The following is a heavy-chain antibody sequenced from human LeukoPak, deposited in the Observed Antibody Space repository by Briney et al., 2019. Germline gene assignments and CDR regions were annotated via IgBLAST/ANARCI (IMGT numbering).Heavy chain of an antibody. J-gene: IGHJ4*02. Sequence: SETLSLTCGVYGGSFSGYYWSWIRQPPGKGLEWIGEINPRGSTNYNPTLKSRVTLSADTSKNQFSLTLNSVTAADTAVYYCARRRLGYYFDYWGQGTLVTVSS. V-gene: IGHV4-34*01. D-gene: IGHD5-24*01. CDR2: INPRGST. CDR3: ARRRLGYYFDY. CDR1: GGSFSGYY.